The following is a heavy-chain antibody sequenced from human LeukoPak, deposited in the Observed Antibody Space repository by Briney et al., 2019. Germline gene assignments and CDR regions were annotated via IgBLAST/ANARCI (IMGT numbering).Heavy chain of an antibody. V-gene: IGHV4-39*01. CDR1: GGSISSSSYY. CDR3: ARHVLELRFLEWLFNWFDP. Sequence: SETLSPTCTVSGGSISSSSYYWGWIRQPPGKGLEWIGSIYYSGSTYYNPSLKSRVTISVDTSKNQFSLKLSSVTAADTAVYYCARHVLELRFLEWLFNWFDPWDQGTLVTVSS. D-gene: IGHD3-3*01. J-gene: IGHJ5*02. CDR2: IYYSGST.